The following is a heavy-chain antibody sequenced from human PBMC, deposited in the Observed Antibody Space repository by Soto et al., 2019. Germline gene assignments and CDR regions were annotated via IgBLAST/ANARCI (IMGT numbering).Heavy chain of an antibody. CDR1: GFTFSSYG. Sequence: GGSLRLSCAASGFTFSSYGMHWVRQAPGKGLEWVAVIWYDGSNKYYADSVKGRFTISRDNSKNTLYLQMNSLRAEDTAVYYCARDPAAIGQMVIRGYMDVWGKGTTVTVSS. CDR2: IWYDGSNK. CDR3: ARDPAAIGQMVIRGYMDV. D-gene: IGHD2-21*01. J-gene: IGHJ6*03. V-gene: IGHV3-33*01.